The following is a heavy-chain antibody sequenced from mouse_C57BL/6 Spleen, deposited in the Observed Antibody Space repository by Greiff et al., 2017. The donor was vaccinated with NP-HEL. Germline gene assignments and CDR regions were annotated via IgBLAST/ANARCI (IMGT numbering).Heavy chain of an antibody. V-gene: IGHV1-72*01. Sequence: QVHVKQSGAELVKPGASVKLSCKASGYTFTSYWMHWVKQRPGRGLEWIGRIDPNSGGTKYNEKFKSKATLTVDKPSSTAYMQLSSLTSEDSAVYYCARGGPTIVTGYFDVWGTGTTVTVSS. CDR3: ARGGPTIVTGYFDV. CDR1: GYTFTSYW. J-gene: IGHJ1*03. CDR2: IDPNSGGT. D-gene: IGHD2-5*01.